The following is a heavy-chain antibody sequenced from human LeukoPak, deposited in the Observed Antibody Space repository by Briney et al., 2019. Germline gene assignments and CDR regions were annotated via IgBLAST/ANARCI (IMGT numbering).Heavy chain of an antibody. Sequence: GESLKTSCPVSGYSFTSYWIAWVRQMPGKGLEWMGIVYPGDSDTRYSPSFQGQVTISADKTISTAYLQWSSLKASDTAMYYCARGKFSGGNEGFDFWGQGTMVTVSS. CDR1: GYSFTSYW. J-gene: IGHJ3*01. V-gene: IGHV5-51*01. D-gene: IGHD4-23*01. CDR2: VYPGDSDT. CDR3: ARGKFSGGNEGFDF.